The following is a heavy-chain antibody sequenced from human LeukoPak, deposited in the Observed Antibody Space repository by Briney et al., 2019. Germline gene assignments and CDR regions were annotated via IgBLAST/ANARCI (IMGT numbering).Heavy chain of an antibody. V-gene: IGHV4-39*01. D-gene: IGHD6-13*01. CDR2: ISYSGST. CDR3: ARHALEYSSPLFM. J-gene: IGHJ4*02. Sequence: SETLSLTCTVSGGPISSSSYYWGWIRQPPGKGLEWIGSISYSGSTYYNPSLKSRVTMSVDTSKNQFSLRLSSVTAADTAVYYCARHALEYSSPLFMWGQGTLVTVSS. CDR1: GGPISSSSYY.